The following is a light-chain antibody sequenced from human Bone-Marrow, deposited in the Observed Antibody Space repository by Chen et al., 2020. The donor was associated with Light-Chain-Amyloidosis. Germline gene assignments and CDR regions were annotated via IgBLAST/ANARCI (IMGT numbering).Light chain of an antibody. V-gene: IGLV2-14*02. CDR3: QVWDRSSDRPV. Sequence: QSALTQPASVSGSPGQSINISCTGTSRDVGSYNLVTWYQQHPGKAPKLMIFDVTKRPSGIPERLSGSNSGNTATLTISRVEAGDEADYYCQVWDRSSDRPVFGGGTKLTVL. J-gene: IGLJ3*02. CDR2: DVT. CDR1: SRDVGSYNL.